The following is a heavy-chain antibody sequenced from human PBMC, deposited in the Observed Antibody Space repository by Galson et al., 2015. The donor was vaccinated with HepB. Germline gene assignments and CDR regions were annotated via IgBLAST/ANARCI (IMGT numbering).Heavy chain of an antibody. D-gene: IGHD1-26*01. Sequence: SLRLSCAASGFTFSSYAMHWVRRAPGKGLEWVAVISYDGSNKYYADSVKGRFTISRDNSKNTLYLQMNSLRAEDTAVYYCAREWDPDAFDIWGQGTMVTVSS. CDR1: GFTFSSYA. J-gene: IGHJ3*02. CDR3: AREWDPDAFDI. CDR2: ISYDGSNK. V-gene: IGHV3-30*04.